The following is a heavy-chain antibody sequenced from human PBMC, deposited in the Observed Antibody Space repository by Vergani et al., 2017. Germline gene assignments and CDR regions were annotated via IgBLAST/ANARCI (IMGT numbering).Heavy chain of an antibody. Sequence: QMQLQESGPGLVKASETLSLTCTVSGDSIISRSYYWGWIRPPAGKGLEWIGSIYNSGNGDLSSPLKSRVTISANTSNNQFSLRLTSVTAADTAVYYCASVTYYSDSTSHFRGRYFDVWGRGTLVTVPS. CDR2: IYNSGNG. CDR1: GDSIISRSYY. J-gene: IGHJ2*01. CDR3: ASVTYYSDSTSHFRGRYFDV. V-gene: IGHV4-39*01. D-gene: IGHD3-16*01.